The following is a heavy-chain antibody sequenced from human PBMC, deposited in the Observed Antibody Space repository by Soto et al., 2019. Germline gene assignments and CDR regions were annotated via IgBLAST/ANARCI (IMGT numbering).Heavy chain of an antibody. Sequence: GGSLRLSCAASGFTFSSYWMHWVRQAPGKGLVWVSRINSDGSSTSYADSVKGRFTISRDNAKNTLYLQMNSLRAEDTAVYYCARGSGSYYFDYWGQGTLVTVSS. CDR3: ARGSGSYYFDY. V-gene: IGHV3-74*01. CDR1: GFTFSSYW. CDR2: INSDGSST. D-gene: IGHD3-10*01. J-gene: IGHJ4*02.